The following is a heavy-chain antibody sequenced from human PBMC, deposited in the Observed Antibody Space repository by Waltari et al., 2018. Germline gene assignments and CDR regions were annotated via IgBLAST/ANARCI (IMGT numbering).Heavy chain of an antibody. J-gene: IGHJ4*02. D-gene: IGHD1-1*01. Sequence: EVRLLESGGGSVQPGGSLRLSCVGSGFTFSRYAMSCVRQAPGKGLEWVSGISDNSGSTYYADSVKGRFTISRDNFKNTLFLDLNSLRAEDTAAYYCAKSGDNYVVYFDSWGQGSLVSVSS. V-gene: IGHV3-23*01. CDR3: AKSGDNYVVYFDS. CDR2: ISDNSGST. CDR1: GFTFSRYA.